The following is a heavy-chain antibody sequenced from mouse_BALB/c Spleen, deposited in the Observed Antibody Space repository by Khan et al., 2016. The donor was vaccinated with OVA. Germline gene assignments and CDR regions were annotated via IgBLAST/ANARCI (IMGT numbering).Heavy chain of an antibody. V-gene: IGHV1S137*01. CDR1: GYTFTDFT. CDR2: ISTYYGDV. J-gene: IGHJ3*01. Sequence: QLEESGAELVRPGVSVKISCKGSGYTFTDFTMHWVKQSHAKSLEWIGVISTYYGDVTYNQKFKGKATMTVDKSSSTAYMELARLTSEDSAIYCWARGGGGNRFTYWGQGTLVTVSA. CDR3: ARGGGGNRFTY.